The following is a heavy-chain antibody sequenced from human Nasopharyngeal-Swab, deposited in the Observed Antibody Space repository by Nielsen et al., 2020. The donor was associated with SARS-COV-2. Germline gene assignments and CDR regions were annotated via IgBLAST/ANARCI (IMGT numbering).Heavy chain of an antibody. CDR3: ARHVSESSAYYYYYMDV. Sequence: VRQMPGTGLEWMGRIDPSDSYTNYSPSFQGHVTISADKSISTAYLQWSSLKASDTAMYYCARHVSESSAYYYYYMDVWGKGTTVTVSS. D-gene: IGHD3-10*02. J-gene: IGHJ6*03. V-gene: IGHV5-10-1*01. CDR2: IDPSDSYT.